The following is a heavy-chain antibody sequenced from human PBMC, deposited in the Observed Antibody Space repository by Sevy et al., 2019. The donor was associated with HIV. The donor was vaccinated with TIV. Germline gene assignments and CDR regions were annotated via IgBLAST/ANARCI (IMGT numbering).Heavy chain of an antibody. V-gene: IGHV4-34*01. CDR2: INHSGST. CDR1: GGSFSGYY. CDR3: ARRPRTTVTKSSAFDI. Sequence: SETLSLTCAVYGGSFSGYYWSWIRQPPGKGLEWIGEINHSGSTNYNPSLKSRVTISVDTSKNQFSLKLSSVTAADTAVYYCARRPRTTVTKSSAFDIWGQWTMVTVSS. D-gene: IGHD4-17*01. J-gene: IGHJ3*02.